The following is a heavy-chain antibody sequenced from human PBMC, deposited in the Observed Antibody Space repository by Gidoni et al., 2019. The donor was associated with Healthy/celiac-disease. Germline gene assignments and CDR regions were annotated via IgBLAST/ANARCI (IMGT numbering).Heavy chain of an antibody. J-gene: IGHJ4*01. CDR1: GFHVSSYW. Sequence: EVPLVASGGGLVQPGGSLRLPRPASGFHVSSYWMSWVRQAPGKGLEWVANIKQEGSEKYYVDSVKGRFTISRDNAKNSLYLQMSSLRDEDTAGYYCARERARSSGWALDYWGHGTLGTVSS. CDR2: IKQEGSEK. CDR3: ARERARSSGWALDY. V-gene: IGHV3-7*01. D-gene: IGHD6-19*01.